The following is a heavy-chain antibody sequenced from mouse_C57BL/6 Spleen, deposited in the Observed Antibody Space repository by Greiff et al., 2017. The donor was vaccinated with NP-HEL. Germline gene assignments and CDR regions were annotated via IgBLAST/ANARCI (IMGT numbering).Heavy chain of an antibody. CDR3: ARSLYDYSYYVDY. CDR1: GYAFSSSW. Sequence: VQLQQSGPELVKPGASVKISCKASGYAFSSSWMNWVKQRPGKGLEWIGRIYPGDGDTNYNGKFKGKATLTADKSSSTAYMQLSSLTSEDSAVYFCARSLYDYSYYVDYWGQGTTLTVSS. V-gene: IGHV1-82*01. D-gene: IGHD2-4*01. J-gene: IGHJ2*01. CDR2: IYPGDGDT.